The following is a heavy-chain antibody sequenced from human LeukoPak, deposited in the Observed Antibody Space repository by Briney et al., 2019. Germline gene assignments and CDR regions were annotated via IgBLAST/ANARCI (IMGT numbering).Heavy chain of an antibody. J-gene: IGHJ4*02. D-gene: IGHD1-26*01. Sequence: GGSLRLSCAASGFTFSSYAMHWVRQAPGKGLEWVAVISYDGSNKYYADSVKGRFTISRDNSKNTLYLQMNSLRAEDTAVYYCARETSGSLSGILWGQGTLVTVSS. CDR2: ISYDGSNK. CDR1: GFTFSSYA. V-gene: IGHV3-30-3*01. CDR3: ARETSGSLSGIL.